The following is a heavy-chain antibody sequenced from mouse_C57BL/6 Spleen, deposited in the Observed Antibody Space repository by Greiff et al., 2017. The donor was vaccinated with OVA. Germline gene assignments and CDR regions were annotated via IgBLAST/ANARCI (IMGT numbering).Heavy chain of an antibody. Sequence: DVQLQESGAELVRPGSSVKMSCKTSGYTFTSYGINWVKQRPGQGLEWIGYIYIGNGYTEYNEKFKGKATLTSDTSSSTAYMQLSSLTSEDSAIYFCARWPTVESRNWFAYWGQGTLVTVSA. CDR1: GYTFTSYG. CDR2: IYIGNGYT. J-gene: IGHJ3*01. D-gene: IGHD1-1*01. V-gene: IGHV1-58*01. CDR3: ARWPTVESRNWFAY.